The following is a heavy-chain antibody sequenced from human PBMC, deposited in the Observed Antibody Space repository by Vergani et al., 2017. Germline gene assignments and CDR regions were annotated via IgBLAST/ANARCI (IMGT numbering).Heavy chain of an antibody. D-gene: IGHD3-10*01. CDR3: ARGLGFGELFGNWFDP. CDR2: LDAEDGKR. CDR1: GYTVSELS. V-gene: IGHV1-24*01. Sequence: QVQVVQSGAEVKKHGASVKVSCKVSGYTVSELSVHWVRQAPGKGLEWMGGLDAEDGKRIYAQKFQGRVTMTEDTSTGTAYMELRSLRSDDTAVYYCARGLGFGELFGNWFDPWGQGTLVTVSS. J-gene: IGHJ5*02.